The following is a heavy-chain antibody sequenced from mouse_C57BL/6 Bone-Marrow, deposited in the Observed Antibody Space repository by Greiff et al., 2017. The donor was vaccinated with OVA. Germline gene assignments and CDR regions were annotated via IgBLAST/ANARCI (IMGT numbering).Heavy chain of an antibody. CDR1: GFTFSDAW. D-gene: IGHD6-1*01. CDR2: IRNKANNHAT. CDR3: TREEPHYYAMDY. Sequence: EVQLVESGGGLVQPGGSMKLSCAASGFTFSDAWMDWVRQSPEKGLEWVAEIRNKANNHATYYAESVKGRFTISRDDSKSSVYLQMNSLRAEDTGIYYCTREEPHYYAMDYWGQGTSVTVSS. V-gene: IGHV6-6*01. J-gene: IGHJ4*01.